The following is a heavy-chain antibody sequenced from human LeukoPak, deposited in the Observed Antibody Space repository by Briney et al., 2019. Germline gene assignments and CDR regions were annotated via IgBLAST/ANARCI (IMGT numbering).Heavy chain of an antibody. CDR3: ANPPTVTSFDY. J-gene: IGHJ4*02. D-gene: IGHD4-11*01. Sequence: ASVKVSCKASGFSVHYIVWVRQAPGKGLEWMGLINPNSGGTKYAQKFQGRVTMTLDTSITTAYMELSRLRSDDTAVYHCANPPTVTSFDYWGQGTLVTVSS. V-gene: IGHV1-2*02. CDR1: GFSVHY. CDR2: INPNSGGT.